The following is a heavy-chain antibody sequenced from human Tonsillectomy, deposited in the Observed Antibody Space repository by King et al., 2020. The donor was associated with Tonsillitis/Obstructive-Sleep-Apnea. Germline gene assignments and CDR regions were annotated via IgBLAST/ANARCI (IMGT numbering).Heavy chain of an antibody. CDR3: ARAGRYSSGVDY. J-gene: IGHJ4*02. V-gene: IGHV3-30*04. CDR1: GFTFSSYA. CDR2: ISYDGSNK. D-gene: IGHD6-19*01. Sequence: VQLVESGGGVVQPGRSLRLSCAASGFTFSSYAMHWVRQAPGKGLEGVAVISYDGSNKYYADSVKGRFTISRDNSKNTLYVQMNSLRAEDTAVYYCARAGRYSSGVDYWGQGTLVTVSS.